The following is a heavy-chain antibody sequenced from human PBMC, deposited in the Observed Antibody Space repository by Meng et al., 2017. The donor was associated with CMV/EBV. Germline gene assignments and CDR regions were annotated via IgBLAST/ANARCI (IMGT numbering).Heavy chain of an antibody. CDR1: GFTFSNYG. V-gene: IGHV3-30*02. CDR2: IRYDGSNK. D-gene: IGHD6-19*01. CDR3: ARQGIAVSPDGPFDY. J-gene: IGHJ4*02. Sequence: GESLKISCAASGFTFSNYGMYWVRQAPGKGLEWVTFIRYDGSNKYYADSVKGRFTISRDNAKNSLYLQMNSLRAEDTAVYYCARQGIAVSPDGPFDYWGQGTLVTVSS.